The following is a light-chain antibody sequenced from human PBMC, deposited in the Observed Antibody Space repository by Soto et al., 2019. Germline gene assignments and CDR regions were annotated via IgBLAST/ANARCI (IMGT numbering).Light chain of an antibody. CDR3: AAWDDNLNGYVV. Sequence: QSVLTQPPSASGTPGQRVTISCSGSRYNIGSNTVNWYQQVPGTAPRLLIHRDHQRPSGVPDRFSGSKSGTSASLAISGLQSEDEADYYCAAWDDNLNGYVVFGGGTKLTVL. V-gene: IGLV1-44*01. J-gene: IGLJ2*01. CDR1: RYNIGSNT. CDR2: RDH.